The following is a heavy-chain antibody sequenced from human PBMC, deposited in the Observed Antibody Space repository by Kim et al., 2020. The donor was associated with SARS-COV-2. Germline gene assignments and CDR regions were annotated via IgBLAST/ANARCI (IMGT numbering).Heavy chain of an antibody. CDR3: AGPLAGAGAFDI. V-gene: IGHV1-69*01. J-gene: IGHJ3*02. Sequence: NYAQKVQGRVTITADESTSTAYMELRSLRSEDTAVYYCAGPLAGAGAFDIWGQGTLVTVSS. D-gene: IGHD3-10*01.